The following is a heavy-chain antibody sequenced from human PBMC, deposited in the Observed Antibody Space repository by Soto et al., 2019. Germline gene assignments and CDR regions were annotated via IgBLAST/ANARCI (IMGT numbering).Heavy chain of an antibody. CDR1: SDSVSSGSFY. CDR2: INHSGRT. V-gene: IGHV4-61*01. D-gene: IGHD3-10*01. CDR3: ATGLDLSDSGSPDLSGN. J-gene: IGHJ4*02. Sequence: XESLSVSCAVSSDSVSSGSFYWSWIRQPPGRGLEWIVNINHSGRTNYNPSLKSRATISGDRSKRQFSLKLTSVNASDTAVYFCATGLDLSDSGSPDLSGNWGQGTLVTVSS.